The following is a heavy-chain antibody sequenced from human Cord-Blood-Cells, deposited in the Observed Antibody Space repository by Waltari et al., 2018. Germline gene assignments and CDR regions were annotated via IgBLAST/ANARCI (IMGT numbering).Heavy chain of an antibody. CDR1: GFSLSTSGVG. Sequence: QITLKESGPTLVKPTQTLTLTCTFSGFSLSTSGVGVGWIRQPPGKALEWLALIYWNDDKRYSPSLKSRLTITKDTSKNQVVLTMTNMDPVDTATYDCAHSQRAGTSSYYYYMDVWGKGTTVTVSS. CDR2: IYWNDDK. J-gene: IGHJ6*03. V-gene: IGHV2-5*01. D-gene: IGHD3-10*01. CDR3: AHSQRAGTSSYYYYMDV.